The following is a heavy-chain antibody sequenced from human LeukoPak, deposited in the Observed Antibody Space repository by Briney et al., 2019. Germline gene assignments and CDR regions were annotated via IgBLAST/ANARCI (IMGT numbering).Heavy chain of an antibody. J-gene: IGHJ4*02. CDR3: ARLVGAAVHFDH. V-gene: IGHV4-30-2*06. D-gene: IGHD1-26*01. Sequence: SETLSLTCTVSDDSISRSGYYWSWIRQSPGKGLEWIGYIYHSGPTTYNPSLETRLTISIDISKNQFSLNLRSVTAADTAIYYCARLVGAAVHFDHWGQGVLVTVSS. CDR1: DDSISRSGYY. CDR2: IYHSGPT.